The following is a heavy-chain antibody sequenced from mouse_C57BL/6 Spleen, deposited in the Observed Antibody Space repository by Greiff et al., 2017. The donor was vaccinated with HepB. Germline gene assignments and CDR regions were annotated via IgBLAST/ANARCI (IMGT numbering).Heavy chain of an antibody. CDR2: ISSGSSTI. D-gene: IGHD2-1*01. V-gene: IGHV5-17*01. CDR1: GFTFSDYG. CDR3: ARNYYGNYADYAMDY. J-gene: IGHJ4*01. Sequence: EVQLVASGGGLVKPGGSLKLSCAASGFTFSDYGMHWVRQAPEKGLEWVAYISSGSSTIYYADTVKGRFTISRDNAKNTLFLQMTSLRSEDTAMYYCARNYYGNYADYAMDYWGQGTSVTVSS.